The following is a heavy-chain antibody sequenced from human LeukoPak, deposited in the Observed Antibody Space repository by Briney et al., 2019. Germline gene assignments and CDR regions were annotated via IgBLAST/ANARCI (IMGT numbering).Heavy chain of an antibody. V-gene: IGHV4-39*07. CDR1: GGSVSSSSYH. CDR3: ARVRQQLVQDAFDI. Sequence: SETLSLTCTVSGGSVSSSSYHWGWIRQPPGKGLEWIGSIYYSGSTYYNPSLKSRVTISVDTSKNQFSLKLSSVTAADTAVYYCARVRQQLVQDAFDIWGQGTMVTVSS. D-gene: IGHD6-13*01. CDR2: IYYSGST. J-gene: IGHJ3*02.